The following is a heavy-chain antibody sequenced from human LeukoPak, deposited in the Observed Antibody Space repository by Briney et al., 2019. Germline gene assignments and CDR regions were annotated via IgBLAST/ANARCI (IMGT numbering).Heavy chain of an antibody. CDR3: ARYGSSGNLDY. CDR2: IYYSGST. V-gene: IGHV4-59*08. CDR1: GGSISGYY. D-gene: IGHD3-10*01. Sequence: SETLSLTCTVPGGSISGYYWSWIRQPPGKGLEWIGYIYYSGSTSYNPSLKSRVTISVDTSKNQFSLKLSSVAAADTAVYYCARYGSSGNLDYWGQGTLVTVSS. J-gene: IGHJ4*02.